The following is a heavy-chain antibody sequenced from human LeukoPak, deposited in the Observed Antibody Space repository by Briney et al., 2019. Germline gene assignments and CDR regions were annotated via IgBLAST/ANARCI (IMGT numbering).Heavy chain of an antibody. Sequence: HPGRSLRLSCAASGFTFSSYGMHWVRQAPGKGLEWVAVIWYGGSNKYYADSVKGRFTISRDNAKNSLYLQMNSLRAEDTAVYYCARDRYEYDSSTYFGCYAWGLGTLVTVSS. CDR3: ARDRYEYDSSTYFGCYA. V-gene: IGHV3-33*08. D-gene: IGHD3-22*01. J-gene: IGHJ5*02. CDR1: GFTFSSYG. CDR2: IWYGGSNK.